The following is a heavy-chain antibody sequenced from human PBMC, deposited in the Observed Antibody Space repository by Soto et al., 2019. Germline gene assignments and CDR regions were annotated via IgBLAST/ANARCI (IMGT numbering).Heavy chain of an antibody. J-gene: IGHJ4*02. CDR1: GYTFTSYG. V-gene: IGHV1-18*01. CDR2: ISAHNGNT. Sequence: QVHLVQSGAEVKKPGASVKVSCKASGYTFTSYGITWVRQAPGQGLEWMGWISAHNGNTDYAQKLQGRVIVTRDTSTSTAYMELRSVLSDDTAVYYCARGRDWDYWGQGALVTVSS. CDR3: ARGRDWDY. D-gene: IGHD3-9*01.